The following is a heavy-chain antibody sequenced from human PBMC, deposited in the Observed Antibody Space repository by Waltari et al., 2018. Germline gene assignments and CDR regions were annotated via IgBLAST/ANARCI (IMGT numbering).Heavy chain of an antibody. Sequence: QVQLQESGPGLVKPSETLSLTCTVSGGSISSYYWSWIRQPPGKGLEWIGYIYYSGSTNYNPSLKSRVTISVDTSKNQFSLKLSSVTAADTAVYYCARDRTPDAFDIWGQGTMVXVSS. V-gene: IGHV4-59*01. CDR3: ARDRTPDAFDI. J-gene: IGHJ3*02. CDR2: IYYSGST. CDR1: GGSISSYY.